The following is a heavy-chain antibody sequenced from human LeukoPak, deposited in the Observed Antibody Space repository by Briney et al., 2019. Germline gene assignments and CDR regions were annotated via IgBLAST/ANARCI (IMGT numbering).Heavy chain of an antibody. J-gene: IGHJ4*02. D-gene: IGHD3-3*02. CDR1: GFTFSDYY. Sequence: PGGSLRLSCAASGFTFSDYYMSWIRQAPGKGLEWVSYISSSGSTIYYADSVKGRFTISRDNAKNSLYLQMNSLRAEDTAVYYCAKHLWAFNPTFDYWGQGTLVTVSS. V-gene: IGHV3-11*04. CDR2: ISSSGSTI. CDR3: AKHLWAFNPTFDY.